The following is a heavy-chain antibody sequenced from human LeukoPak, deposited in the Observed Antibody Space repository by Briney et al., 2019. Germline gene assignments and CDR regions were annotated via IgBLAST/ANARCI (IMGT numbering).Heavy chain of an antibody. CDR3: PKALFRGKSSHH. J-gene: IGHJ1*01. CDR1: GGSISSSTYY. Sequence: PSETLSLTCTVSGGSISSSTYYWGWIRQPPGKGLEWIGSIYHGGSTYYNPSLKSRVTISVDTSKNQFSLKLSSVTAADTAVYYWPKALFRGKSSHHGGQAPLVTVPS. V-gene: IGHV4-39*07. D-gene: IGHD3-16*01. CDR2: IYHGGST.